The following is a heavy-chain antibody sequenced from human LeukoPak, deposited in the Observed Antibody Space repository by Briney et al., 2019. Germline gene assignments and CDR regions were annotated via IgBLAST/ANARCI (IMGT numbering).Heavy chain of an antibody. D-gene: IGHD6-19*01. J-gene: IGHJ4*02. V-gene: IGHV4-59*08. Sequence: KPSETLSLTCTVSGDSINSYYWNWIRQPPGKGLEWIGDIYYSGSTNYNPSLKSRVTISLDTSKNQFSLNLRSVTAADTAVYYCAGAYSSGLFDNWGQGTLVTASS. CDR2: IYYSGST. CDR3: AGAYSSGLFDN. CDR1: GDSINSYY.